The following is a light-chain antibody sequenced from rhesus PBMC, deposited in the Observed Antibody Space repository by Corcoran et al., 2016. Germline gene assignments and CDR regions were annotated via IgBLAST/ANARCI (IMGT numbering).Light chain of an antibody. CDR3: LQYNSAPLT. Sequence: DIQMTQSPSSLSASVGDRVTITCRASQGIGSWLAWYRQKPGKAPNLLIYKEARLQSGVPSRLSGSGSGTDFTLNITNLQPEDLASYYCLQYNSAPLTVGGGTKVEI. CDR2: KEA. V-gene: IGKV1-21*01. CDR1: QGIGSW. J-gene: IGKJ4*01.